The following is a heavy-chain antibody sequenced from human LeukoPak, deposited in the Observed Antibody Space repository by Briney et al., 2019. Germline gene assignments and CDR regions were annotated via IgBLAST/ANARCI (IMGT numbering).Heavy chain of an antibody. J-gene: IGHJ4*02. CDR3: ARDRVYGSGSSDY. Sequence: GGSLRLSCAASGFTVSSNFMSGVRQVPGKGLVWGSRLNGDGSGTNHADSVRGRLTISTDNAKNTLYLQMNSLRVEDTAVYYCARDRVYGSGSSDYSGQGTLVTASS. V-gene: IGHV3-74*01. D-gene: IGHD3-10*01. CDR2: LNGDGSGT. CDR1: GFTVSSNF.